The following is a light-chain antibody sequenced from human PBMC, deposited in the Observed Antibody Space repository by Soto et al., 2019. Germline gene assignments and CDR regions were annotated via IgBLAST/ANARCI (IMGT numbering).Light chain of an antibody. CDR2: DVS. CDR1: SSDVGGYNY. Sequence: QSALTQPASVSGSPGQSITISCTGTSSDVGGYNYVSWYQHHPGKAPRLILFDVSNRPSGVSNRFSGSKSGDTASLTISGLQAEDEADYYCSSYRSSSTPVVFGGGTKVTVL. V-gene: IGLV2-14*03. J-gene: IGLJ2*01. CDR3: SSYRSSSTPVV.